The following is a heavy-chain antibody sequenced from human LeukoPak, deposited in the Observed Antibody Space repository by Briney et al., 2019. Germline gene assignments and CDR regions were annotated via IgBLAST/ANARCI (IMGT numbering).Heavy chain of an antibody. J-gene: IGHJ4*02. D-gene: IGHD5-24*01. CDR1: GYTFSSYA. CDR2: ITPGGGT. V-gene: IGHV1-2*02. Sequence: ASVKVSCKASGYTFSSYAMHGVRQAPGQGLEWMGWITPGGGTNYPQKFQGRVAITWDTSITTAYLDLSRLTSDDTAVYSCARDRYGDGFAHFDYWGQGALVTVSS. CDR3: ARDRYGDGFAHFDY.